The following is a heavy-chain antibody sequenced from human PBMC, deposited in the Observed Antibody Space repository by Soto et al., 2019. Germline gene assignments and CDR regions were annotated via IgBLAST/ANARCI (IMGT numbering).Heavy chain of an antibody. J-gene: IGHJ4*02. V-gene: IGHV3-48*01. CDR3: AGDFWSGYYNNNIHFDY. Sequence: EVQLVESGGGLVQPGGSLRLSCAASGFTFSSYSMNWVRQAPGKGLEWVSYISSSSSTIYYADSVKGRFTISRDNAKNSLYLQMNSLRAEDTAVYYCAGDFWSGYYNNNIHFDYWGQGTLVTVSS. D-gene: IGHD3-3*01. CDR1: GFTFSSYS. CDR2: ISSSSSTI.